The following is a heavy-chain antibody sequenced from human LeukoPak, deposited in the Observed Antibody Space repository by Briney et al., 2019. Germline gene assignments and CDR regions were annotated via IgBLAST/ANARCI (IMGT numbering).Heavy chain of an antibody. CDR3: ARHSPVAGTFDAFDI. CDR2: IYHSGST. V-gene: IGHV4-38-2*01. CDR1: GYSISSGYY. Sequence: PSETLSLTCAVSGYSISSGYYWGWIRQPPGKGLEWIGSIYHSGSTYYNLSLKSRVTISVDTSKNQFSLKLSTVTTADTAVYYCARHSPVAGTFDAFDIWGQGTRVTASS. J-gene: IGHJ3*02. D-gene: IGHD6-19*01.